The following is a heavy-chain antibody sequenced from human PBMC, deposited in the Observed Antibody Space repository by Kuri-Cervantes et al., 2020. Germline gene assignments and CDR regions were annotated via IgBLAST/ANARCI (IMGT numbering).Heavy chain of an antibody. CDR2: INAGNGNT. D-gene: IGHD1-1*01. V-gene: IGHV1-3*01. Sequence: ASVKVSCKASGGTFTSYAMHWVRQAPGQRLEWMGWINAGNGNTKYSQKFQGRVTMTRNTSISTAYMELSSLRPEDTALYYCAKDGQNWNDAKVVGYFDYWGQGTLVTVSS. CDR3: AKDGQNWNDAKVVGYFDY. CDR1: GGTFTSYA. J-gene: IGHJ4*02.